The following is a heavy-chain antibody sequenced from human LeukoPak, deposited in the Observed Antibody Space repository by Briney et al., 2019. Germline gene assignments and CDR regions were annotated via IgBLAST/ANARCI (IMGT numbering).Heavy chain of an antibody. D-gene: IGHD1-26*01. CDR3: ARDYDLLLGSDGFDP. V-gene: IGHV1-18*04. J-gene: IGHJ5*02. CDR1: GYTFTSYG. Sequence: ASVKVSCKASGYTFTSYGISWVRQAPGQGPEWMGWISADNGITHYAQEAQGRLTMTTDTSTSTAYMELRSLRSDDTAVYYCARDYDLLLGSDGFDPWGQGTLVTVSA. CDR2: ISADNGIT.